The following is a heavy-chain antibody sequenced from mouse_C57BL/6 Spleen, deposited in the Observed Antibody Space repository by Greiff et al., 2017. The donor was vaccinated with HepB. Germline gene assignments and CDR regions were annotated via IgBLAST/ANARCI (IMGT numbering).Heavy chain of an antibody. J-gene: IGHJ4*01. CDR3: AREDYYALYAMDY. Sequence: QVQLKESGPELVKPGASVKISCKASGYAFSSSWMNWVKQRPGKGLEWIGRIYPGDGDTNYNGKFKGKATLTADKSSSTAYMQLSSLTSEDSAVYFCAREDYYALYAMDYWGQGTSVTVSS. CDR2: IYPGDGDT. CDR1: GYAFSSSW. D-gene: IGHD1-1*01. V-gene: IGHV1-82*01.